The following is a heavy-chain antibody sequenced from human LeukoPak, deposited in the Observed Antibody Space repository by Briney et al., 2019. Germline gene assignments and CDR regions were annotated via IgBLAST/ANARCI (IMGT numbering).Heavy chain of an antibody. CDR2: IYCSGST. CDR3: ARQVTVGSFFDY. V-gene: IGHV4-39*01. D-gene: IGHD2-21*02. CDR1: GGSISSSSYY. Sequence: PSETLSLTCTVSGGSISSSSYYWGWIRQPPGKGLEWIGSIYCSGSTYYTPSLKSRVTISVDTSKNQFSLKLSSVTAADTAVYYCARQVTVGSFFDYWGQGTLVTVSS. J-gene: IGHJ4*02.